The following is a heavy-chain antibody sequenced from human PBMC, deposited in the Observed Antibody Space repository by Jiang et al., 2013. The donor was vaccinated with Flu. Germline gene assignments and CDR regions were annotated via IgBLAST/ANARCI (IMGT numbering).Heavy chain of an antibody. CDR2: IYWDDDK. J-gene: IGHJ4*02. D-gene: IGHD6-19*01. Sequence: ALIYWDDDKRYSPSLKSRLTITKDTSKNQVVLTMTNMDPVDTATYYCAHVDSSGWYDRELDYWGQGTLVTVSS. CDR3: AHVDSSGWYDRELDY. V-gene: IGHV2-5*02.